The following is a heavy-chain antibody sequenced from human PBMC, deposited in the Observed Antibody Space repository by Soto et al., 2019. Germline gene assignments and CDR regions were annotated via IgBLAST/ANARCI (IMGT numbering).Heavy chain of an antibody. V-gene: IGHV1-8*01. CDR3: ARWPDGYYYYGMDV. J-gene: IGHJ6*02. Sequence: QVQLVQSGAEVKKPGASVKVSCKASGYTFTSYDINWVRQATGQGLEWMGWMNPNSGNTGYAQKFQGRVTMARNTSISTAYMELSSLRSEDTAVYYCARWPDGYYYYGMDVWGQGTTVTVSS. CDR2: MNPNSGNT. CDR1: GYTFTSYD.